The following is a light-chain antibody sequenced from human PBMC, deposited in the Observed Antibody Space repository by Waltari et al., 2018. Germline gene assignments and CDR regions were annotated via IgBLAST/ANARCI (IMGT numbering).Light chain of an antibody. V-gene: IGKV1-39*01. CDR2: AAS. J-gene: IGKJ4*01. Sequence: DIQLTKSPSSLSASVGDRVTITFRASQSISSYLNWSQQKPAKAPKLLIYAASSLQIVLPSSFSGSGSITNFTLPITRLQPEDFAPYYSQQSYSTPLTFGQGTKVDIK. CDR3: QQSYSTPLT. CDR1: QSISSY.